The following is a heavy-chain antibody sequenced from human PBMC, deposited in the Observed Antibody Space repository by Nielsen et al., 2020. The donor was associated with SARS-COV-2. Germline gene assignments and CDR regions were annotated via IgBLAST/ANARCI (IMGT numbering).Heavy chain of an antibody. Sequence: GESLKISCKGSQYSFISYCIAWVRQMPGKGLEWMGIICPGGSDTTYSPSFQGQVTISADKSISTAYLQWSSLKASDTAMYYCARCEIAAAAIWFDPWGQGTLVTVSS. J-gene: IGHJ5*02. CDR1: QYSFISYC. CDR3: ARCEIAAAAIWFDP. D-gene: IGHD6-13*01. V-gene: IGHV5-51*01. CDR2: ICPGGSDT.